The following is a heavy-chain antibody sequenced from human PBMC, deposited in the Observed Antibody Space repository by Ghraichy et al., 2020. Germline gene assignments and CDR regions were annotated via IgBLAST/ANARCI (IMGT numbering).Heavy chain of an antibody. V-gene: IGHV4-39*01. CDR2: IYYSGST. CDR3: ACLYLVVGWLQPGY. CDR1: GGSISSSSYY. Sequence: SETLSLTCTVSGGSISSSSYYWGWIRQPPGKGLEWIGSIYYSGSTYYNPSLKSRVTISVDTSKNQFSLKLSSVTAADTAVYYCACLYLVVGWLQPGYWGQGTLVTVSS. D-gene: IGHD5-24*01. J-gene: IGHJ4*02.